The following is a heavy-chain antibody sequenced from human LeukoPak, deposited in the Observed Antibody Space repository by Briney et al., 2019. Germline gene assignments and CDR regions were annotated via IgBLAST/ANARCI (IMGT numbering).Heavy chain of an antibody. J-gene: IGHJ5*02. D-gene: IGHD2-15*01. CDR2: INTNTGNP. Sequence: GASVKVSCKASGYTFTSYGISWVRQAPGQGLEWMGWINTNTGNPTYAQGFTGRFVFSLDTSVSTAYLQISSLKAEDTAVYYCAREGYCSGGSCYSNWFDPWGQGTLVTVSS. CDR3: AREGYCSGGSCYSNWFDP. V-gene: IGHV7-4-1*02. CDR1: GYTFTSYG.